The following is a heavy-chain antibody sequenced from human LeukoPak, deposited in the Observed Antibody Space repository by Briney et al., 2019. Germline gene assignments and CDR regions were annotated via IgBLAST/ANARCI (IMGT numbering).Heavy chain of an antibody. CDR1: GGTFSSYA. CDR3: ARDGVVAANDY. J-gene: IGHJ4*02. CDR2: INPNSGGT. V-gene: IGHV1-2*02. D-gene: IGHD2-15*01. Sequence: ASVKVSCKASGGTFSSYAISWVRQAPGQGLERMGWINPNSGGTNYAQKFQGRVTMTRDTSISTAYMELSRLRSDDTAVYYCARDGVVAANDYWGQGTLVTVSS.